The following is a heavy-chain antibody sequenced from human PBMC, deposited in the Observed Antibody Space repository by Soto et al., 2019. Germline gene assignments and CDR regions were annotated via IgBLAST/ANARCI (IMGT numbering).Heavy chain of an antibody. CDR3: ASAGPYYYYGMDV. CDR1: GGSISSGDYY. V-gene: IGHV4-30-4*01. D-gene: IGHD6-13*01. CDR2: IYYSGST. J-gene: IGHJ6*02. Sequence: SETLSLTCTVSGGSISSGDYYWSWTRQPPGKGLEWIGYIYYSGSTYYNPSLKSRVTISVDTSKNQFSLKLSSVTAADTAVYYCASAGPYYYYGMDVWGQGTTVTVSS.